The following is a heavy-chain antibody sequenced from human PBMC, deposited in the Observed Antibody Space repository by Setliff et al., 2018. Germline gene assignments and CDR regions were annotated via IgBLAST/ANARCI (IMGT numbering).Heavy chain of an antibody. J-gene: IGHJ4*02. CDR1: GYTFTSYY. V-gene: IGHV1-46*01. Sequence: ASVKVSCKASGYTFTSYYMYWLRQAPGQGPEWMGIINIGGGSASYAQKFQDRVTMTRDTSTGTVYLELSDRRSEDTAVYYCARAGMAAANKKGVFEHWGQGTLVTVSS. D-gene: IGHD3-10*01. CDR2: INIGGGSA. CDR3: ARAGMAAANKKGVFEH.